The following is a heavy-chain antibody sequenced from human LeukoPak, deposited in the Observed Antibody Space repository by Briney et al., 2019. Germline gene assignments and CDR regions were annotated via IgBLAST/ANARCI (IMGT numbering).Heavy chain of an antibody. Sequence: GGSLRLSCAASGFTFSSYSMNWVRQAPGKGLEWVSYISSSSSTIYYADSVKGRFTISRDNAKNSLYLQMNSLRAEDTAVYYCARDNVITFGGVIVTDYWGQGTLVTVSS. D-gene: IGHD3-16*02. CDR3: ARDNVITFGGVIVTDY. V-gene: IGHV3-48*04. J-gene: IGHJ4*02. CDR1: GFTFSSYS. CDR2: ISSSSSTI.